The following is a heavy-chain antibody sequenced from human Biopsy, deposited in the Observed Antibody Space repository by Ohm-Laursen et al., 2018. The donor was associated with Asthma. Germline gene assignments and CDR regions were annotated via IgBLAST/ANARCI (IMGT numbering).Heavy chain of an antibody. J-gene: IGHJ4*02. V-gene: IGHV1-24*01. CDR3: ASDFPKDYVRYNFQF. CDR2: HDHEEGGT. CDR1: GYSLTDLS. Sequence: ESSVKVSCKISGYSLTDLSMHWVRQAPGQGLEWMGGHDHEEGGTVNARRFQGRVTMTEDTFTDTAYMELSSLSSDDTAVYYCASDFPKDYVRYNFQFWGQGTLVTVSS. D-gene: IGHD4-17*01.